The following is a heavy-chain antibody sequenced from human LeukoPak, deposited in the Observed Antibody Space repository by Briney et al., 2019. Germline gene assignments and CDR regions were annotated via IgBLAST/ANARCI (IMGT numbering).Heavy chain of an antibody. CDR3: AKEFTDFDFDY. J-gene: IGHJ4*02. V-gene: IGHV3-53*01. CDR1: GFTVSSND. CDR2: IYSGGST. Sequence: GGSLRLSCAASGFTVSSNDMSWVRQAPGKGLECISVIYSGGSTDYADSVKGRFTISRDNSKNTLYLQMNSLRAEDTAVYYCAKEFTDFDFDYWGQGTLVTVSS. D-gene: IGHD3-3*01.